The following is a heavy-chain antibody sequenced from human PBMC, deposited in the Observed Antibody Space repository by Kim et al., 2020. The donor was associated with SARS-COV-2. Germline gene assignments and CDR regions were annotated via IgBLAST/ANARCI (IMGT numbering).Heavy chain of an antibody. Sequence: SGKGRFTISRDNAKNSLYLQMNSLRAEDTAVYYCAKDLSWRGGDHDAFDIWGQGTMVTVSS. J-gene: IGHJ3*02. CDR3: AKDLSWRGGDHDAFDI. D-gene: IGHD2-21*02. V-gene: IGHV3-21*01.